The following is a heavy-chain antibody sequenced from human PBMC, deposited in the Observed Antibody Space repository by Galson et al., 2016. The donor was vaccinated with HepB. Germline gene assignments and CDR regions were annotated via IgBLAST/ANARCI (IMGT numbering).Heavy chain of an antibody. CDR3: ARDGLSRTQEDALDI. CDR2: IYYSGSP. Sequence: ETLSLTCSVSGGDISPFYWSWIRQSPGKGLEWLGRIYYSGSPKYTPSLTSRLTTSVDTSKNQLSLTLTSVTAADTAVYYCARDGLSRTQEDALDIWGQGTLVTVSS. D-gene: IGHD3-3*02. CDR1: GGDISPFY. J-gene: IGHJ3*02. V-gene: IGHV4-59*01.